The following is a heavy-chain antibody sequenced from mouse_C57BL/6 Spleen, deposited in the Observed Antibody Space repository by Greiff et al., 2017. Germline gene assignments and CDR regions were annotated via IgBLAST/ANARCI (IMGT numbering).Heavy chain of an antibody. V-gene: IGHV3-6*01. D-gene: IGHD1-1*01. CDR1: GYSITSGYY. Sequence: EVQLQESGPGLVKPSQSLSLTCSVTGYSITSGYYWNWIQHFPGKKLDRMGYISYDGSNNYNPSLKNRISITRDTSKNQFFLKLNSVTTEDTATYYCARAGSGSGFAYWGQGTLVTVSA. J-gene: IGHJ3*01. CDR2: ISYDGSN. CDR3: ARAGSGSGFAY.